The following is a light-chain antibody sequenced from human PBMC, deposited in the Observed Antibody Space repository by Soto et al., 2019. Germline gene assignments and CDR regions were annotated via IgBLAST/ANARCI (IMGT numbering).Light chain of an antibody. J-gene: IGKJ1*01. Sequence: DIQLTQSPSFQSASVGDRVSITCLASQGISSYLAWYQQKPGKAPKLLIYAASTLQSGIPSRFSGSGSGTEFTLTISSLQPEDFATYYCQQLNSYPRTFGQGTKVEIK. CDR3: QQLNSYPRT. V-gene: IGKV1-9*01. CDR1: QGISSY. CDR2: AAS.